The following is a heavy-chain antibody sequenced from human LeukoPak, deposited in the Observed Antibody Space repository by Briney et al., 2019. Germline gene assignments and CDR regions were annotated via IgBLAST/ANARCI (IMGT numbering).Heavy chain of an antibody. CDR1: GFSLSTSGVG. V-gene: IGHV2-5*02. J-gene: IGHJ4*02. CDR3: AHIGDYVADY. CDR2: FYRDDDK. D-gene: IGHD3-10*02. Sequence: SGPTLVNPIQTLTLTCTFSGFSLSTSGVGVAWIRQPPGKALEWLAVFYRDDDKRYSPSLKSRLTITKDTSKNQVVLTITNMDPVDTATYYCAHIGDYVADYWGQGTLVTVSS.